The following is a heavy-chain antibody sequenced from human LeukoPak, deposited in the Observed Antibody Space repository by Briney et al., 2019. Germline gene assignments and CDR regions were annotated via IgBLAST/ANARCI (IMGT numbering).Heavy chain of an antibody. V-gene: IGHV3-15*01. Sequence: GGSLRLSCAASGFTFSNAWMSWVRQAPGKGLEWVGRIKSKTDGGTTDYAAPVKGRFTISRGDSKNTLYLQMNSLKTEDTAVYYCTTDYYDSSGYYWVYWGQGTLVTVSS. J-gene: IGHJ4*02. D-gene: IGHD3-22*01. CDR1: GFTFSNAW. CDR2: IKSKTDGGTT. CDR3: TTDYYDSSGYYWVY.